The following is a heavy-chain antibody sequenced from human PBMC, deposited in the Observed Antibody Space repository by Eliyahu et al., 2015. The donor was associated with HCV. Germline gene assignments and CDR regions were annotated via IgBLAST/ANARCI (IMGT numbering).Heavy chain of an antibody. CDR3: ARERAEGSGLAFDI. V-gene: IGHV4-59*01. J-gene: IGHJ3*02. Sequence: QVQLQESGPGLVKPSETLSLTCSVSGGSISNSDWNWIRQPPGKGLGLVWGVEGDIKDPGVFVYNPSLKNRVTMSLDASKNFFSLKLRSVTATDTAVYYCARERAEGSGLAFDIWGQGMMVTVSS. CDR2: IKDPGVF. D-gene: IGHD3-10*01. CDR1: GGSISNSD.